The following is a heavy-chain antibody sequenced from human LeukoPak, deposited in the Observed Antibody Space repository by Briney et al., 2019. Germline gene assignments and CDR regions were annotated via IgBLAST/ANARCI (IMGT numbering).Heavy chain of an antibody. D-gene: IGHD3-9*01. Sequence: SETLSLTCAVYGGSFSGYYWSWIRQPPGKGLEWIGEINHSGSTNYNPSLKSRVAISVDTSKNQFSLKLSSVTAADTAVYYCARALLRYFDRSTRGNWFDPWGQGTLVTVSS. CDR2: INHSGST. V-gene: IGHV4-34*01. CDR1: GGSFSGYY. J-gene: IGHJ5*02. CDR3: ARALLRYFDRSTRGNWFDP.